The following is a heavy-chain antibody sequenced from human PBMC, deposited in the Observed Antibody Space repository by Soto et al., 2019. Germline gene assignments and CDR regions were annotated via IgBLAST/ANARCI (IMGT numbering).Heavy chain of an antibody. D-gene: IGHD4-17*01. CDR1: GFTFSHYG. CDR3: ARRPRDYGDYLDY. V-gene: IGHV3-33*01. J-gene: IGHJ4*02. Sequence: PGGSLRLSCATSGFTFSHYGIHWVRQAPGKGLEWVAVVWYDGKNKYYADSVKGRFTISRDNSQNTLYLQMNSLRAEDTAVYYCARRPRDYGDYLDYWGQGTLVTVSS. CDR2: VWYDGKNK.